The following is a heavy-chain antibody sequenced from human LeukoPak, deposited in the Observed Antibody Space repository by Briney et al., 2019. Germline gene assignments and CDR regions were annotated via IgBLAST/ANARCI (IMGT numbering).Heavy chain of an antibody. D-gene: IGHD6-13*01. V-gene: IGHV3-11*06. CDR3: ARDRAAAARQPVDY. CDR2: ISSTSTYI. J-gene: IGHJ4*02. CDR1: AFTFSDYY. Sequence: GGSLRLSCAASAFTFSDYYMSWIRQAPGKGLEWVSSISSTSTYIYYADSLKGRFTISRDNAKNSLYLQMNSLRAEDTAVYYCARDRAAAARQPVDYWGQGTLVTVSS.